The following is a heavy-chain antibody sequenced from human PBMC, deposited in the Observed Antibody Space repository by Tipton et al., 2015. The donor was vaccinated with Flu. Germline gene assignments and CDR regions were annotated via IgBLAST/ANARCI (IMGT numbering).Heavy chain of an antibody. CDR1: GGTFSSYA. V-gene: IGHV1-69*18. D-gene: IGHD6-19*01. CDR3: ARGLISSGWLYYFDY. J-gene: IGHJ4*02. CDR2: IIPFFGTA. Sequence: QLVQSGAEVKKPGSSVEVSCKASGGTFSSYAISWVRQAPGQGLEWMGRIIPFFGTANYAQKFQGRVTITADESTSTAYMELSSLRSEDTAVYYCARGLISSGWLYYFDYWGQGTLVTVSS.